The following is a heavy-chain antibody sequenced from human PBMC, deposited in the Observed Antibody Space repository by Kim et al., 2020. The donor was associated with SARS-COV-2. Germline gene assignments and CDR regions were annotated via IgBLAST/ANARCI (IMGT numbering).Heavy chain of an antibody. CDR1: GGSISSYY. V-gene: IGHV4-4*07. CDR2: IYTSGST. D-gene: IGHD6-19*01. J-gene: IGHJ6*02. CDR3: ARGVAVNDEASDYYYYGMDV. Sequence: SETLSLTCTVSGGSISSYYWSWIRQPAGKGLEWIGRIYTSGSTNYNPSLKSRVTMSVDTSKNQFSLKLSSVTAADTAVYYCARGVAVNDEASDYYYYGMDVWGQGTTVTVSS.